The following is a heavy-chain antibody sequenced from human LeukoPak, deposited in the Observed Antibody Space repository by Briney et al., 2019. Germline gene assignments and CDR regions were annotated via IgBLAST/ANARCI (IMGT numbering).Heavy chain of an antibody. J-gene: IGHJ4*02. V-gene: IGHV3-7*03. CDR1: GFTFSGYW. Sequence: GGSLRLSCAASGFTFSGYWMHWVRQAPGKGLEWVANIKQDGSVKYYVDSVKGRFTISRDNAENSLFLQMNSLRAEDTAVYYCVRNLAVAGTCFDSWGQGTLVTVSS. CDR2: IKQDGSVK. D-gene: IGHD6-19*01. CDR3: VRNLAVAGTCFDS.